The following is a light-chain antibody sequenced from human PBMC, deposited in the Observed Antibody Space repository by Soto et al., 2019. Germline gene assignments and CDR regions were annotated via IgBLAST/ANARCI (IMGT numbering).Light chain of an antibody. CDR2: AAS. CDR1: QDISSW. CDR3: QQGNSFPLT. J-gene: IGKJ4*01. V-gene: IGKV1-12*01. Sequence: DIQMTQSPSSVSASVGDRVTITCRASQDISSWLAWFQQKPGTAPKLLIYAASSLHIGVPSRFSGSGSGTDVTLTTTSLQPEDFATYYCQQGNSFPLTFGGGTKVEIK.